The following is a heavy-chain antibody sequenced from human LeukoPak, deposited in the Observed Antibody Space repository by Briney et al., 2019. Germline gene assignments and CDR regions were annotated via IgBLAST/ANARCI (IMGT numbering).Heavy chain of an antibody. D-gene: IGHD3-22*01. CDR3: ARFSYDSSGYYGFDY. CDR2: IYTSGST. V-gene: IGHV4-4*07. CDR1: DGSISNYY. Sequence: SETLSLTCTVSDGSISNYYWSWIRQPAGKGLEWIGRIYTSGSTNYNPSLKSRVTMSVDTSMNQFSLKLSSVTAADTAVYYCARFSYDSSGYYGFDYWGQGTLVTVSS. J-gene: IGHJ4*02.